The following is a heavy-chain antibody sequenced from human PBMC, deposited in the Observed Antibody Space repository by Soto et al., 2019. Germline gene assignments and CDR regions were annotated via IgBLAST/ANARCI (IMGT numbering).Heavy chain of an antibody. V-gene: IGHV4-39*01. CDR2: IYYRGST. D-gene: IGHD4-4*01. Sequence: QLKLQESGPRLVKPSETLSLSCSVSGGSITSSSYYWGWIRQAPGKGLEWIGTIYYRGSTYYNPSLRSRVNISADTSKNQFSLMLSSVTAADTAVYYCASPVGADYTFDWWGQGTLVTVSS. CDR3: ASPVGADYTFDW. J-gene: IGHJ4*02. CDR1: GGSITSSSYY.